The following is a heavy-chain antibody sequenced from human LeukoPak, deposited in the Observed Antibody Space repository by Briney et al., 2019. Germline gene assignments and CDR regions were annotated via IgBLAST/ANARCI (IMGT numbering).Heavy chain of an antibody. D-gene: IGHD3-22*01. CDR2: ISVSGGST. CDR1: GFTFSSYA. V-gene: IGHV3-23*01. Sequence: GSLRLSCAASGFTFSSYAMSWVRQAPGKGLEWVSAISVSGGSTYYADSVKGRFTISRDNSKNTLYLQMNSLRAEDTAVYYCAKPPYYYDSSGYYYYFDYWGQGTLVTVSS. CDR3: AKPPYYYDSSGYYYYFDY. J-gene: IGHJ4*02.